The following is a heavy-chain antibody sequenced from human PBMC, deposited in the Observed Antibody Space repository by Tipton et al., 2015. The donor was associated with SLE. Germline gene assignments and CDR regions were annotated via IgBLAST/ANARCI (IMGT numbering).Heavy chain of an antibody. Sequence: TLSLTCTVSGVSITSGTHYWSWIRQPAGKGLEWIGHIYTGGSTNYNPSLKSRVTISVDTSKNQFSLKLSSVTAADTAVYHCVREWGGYGSGSSNVFDIWGQGTMVTVSS. CDR3: VREWGGYGSGSSNVFDI. V-gene: IGHV4-61*09. D-gene: IGHD3-10*01. CDR1: GVSITSGTHY. J-gene: IGHJ3*02. CDR2: IYTGGST.